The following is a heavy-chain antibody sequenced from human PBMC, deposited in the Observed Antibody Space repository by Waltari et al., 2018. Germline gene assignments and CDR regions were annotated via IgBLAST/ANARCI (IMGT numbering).Heavy chain of an antibody. CDR2: MSFDGYSK. CDR1: RSAFHNDI. V-gene: IGHV3-30-3*01. J-gene: IGHJ4*02. D-gene: IGHD2-15*01. CDR3: AREGYTSGRAGNFDY. Sequence: LVESGGDVVQSGRSLRLSCTSSRSAFHNDIMHWVRQAPGKGLEWVSAMSFDGYSKYYADSVRGRFTISRDDSLKTVYLQLDSLRLEDTAIYYCAREGYTSGRAGNFDYWGQGTLVTVSS.